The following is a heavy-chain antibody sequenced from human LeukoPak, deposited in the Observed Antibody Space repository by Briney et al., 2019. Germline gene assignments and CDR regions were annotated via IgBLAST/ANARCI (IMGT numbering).Heavy chain of an antibody. CDR3: ARDWGVVPAAQTNWFDP. V-gene: IGHV1-3*01. CDR2: INAGNGNT. D-gene: IGHD2-2*01. J-gene: IGHJ5*02. CDR1: GYTFTSYA. Sequence: ASVKVSCKASGYTFTSYAMHWVRQAPGQRLEWMGRINAGNGNTKYSQKFQGRVTITRDTSASTAYMELSSLRSEDTAVYYCARDWGVVPAAQTNWFDPWGQGTLVTVSS.